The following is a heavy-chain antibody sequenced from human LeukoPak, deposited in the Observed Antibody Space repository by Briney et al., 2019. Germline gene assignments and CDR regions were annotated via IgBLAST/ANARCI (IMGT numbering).Heavy chain of an antibody. J-gene: IGHJ4*02. Sequence: ALVKVSCKASGYTFTAYYMHWVRQAPGEGLEWMGRINPNSGGSNYAQKFQGRVTMTRDTSVSTAYMELSRLRSDDTAVYYCARKGSRSYEGFDYWGQGTLVTVSS. V-gene: IGHV1-2*06. CDR1: GYTFTAYY. D-gene: IGHD1-26*01. CDR3: ARKGSRSYEGFDY. CDR2: INPNSGGS.